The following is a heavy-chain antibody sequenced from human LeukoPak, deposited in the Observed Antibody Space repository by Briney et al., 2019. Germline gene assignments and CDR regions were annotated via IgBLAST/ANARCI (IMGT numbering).Heavy chain of an antibody. CDR1: GFTFSSYS. D-gene: IGHD3-3*01. J-gene: IGHJ6*04. CDR2: ISSSSSYI. Sequence: PGGSLRLSCAASGFTFSSYSMNWVRQAPGKGLEWVSSISSSSSYIYYADSVKGRFTISRDNAKNSLYLQMNSLRAEDTAVYYCARVDYDFWSGYFGASLVSLDVWGKGTTVTVSS. CDR3: ARVDYDFWSGYFGASLVSLDV. V-gene: IGHV3-21*01.